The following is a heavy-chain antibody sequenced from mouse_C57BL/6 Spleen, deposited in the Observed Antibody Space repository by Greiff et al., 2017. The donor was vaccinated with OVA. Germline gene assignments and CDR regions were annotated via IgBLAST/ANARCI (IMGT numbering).Heavy chain of an antibody. CDR1: GFTFSSYA. D-gene: IGHD3-2*02. CDR3: AREGGVTAQAHFDY. CDR2: ISAGGSYT. Sequence: EVMLVESGGGLVKPGGSLKLSCAASGFTFSSYAMSWVRQTPEKRLAWVATISAGGSYTYYPANVKGRFTFSRDNAKNNLYLQMSHLKSEDTAMYCCAREGGVTAQAHFDYWGQGTTLTVSS. V-gene: IGHV5-4*01. J-gene: IGHJ2*01.